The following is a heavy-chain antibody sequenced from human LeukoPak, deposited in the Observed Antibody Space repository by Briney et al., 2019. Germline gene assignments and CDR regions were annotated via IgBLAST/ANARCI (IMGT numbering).Heavy chain of an antibody. CDR3: ARERQLVTDY. J-gene: IGHJ4*01. CDR2: VTGSGTTR. D-gene: IGHD6-6*01. Sequence: GGSLRLSCVASGFSFSTYSMNWVRQAPGKGLEWVSSVTGSGTTRYYADSVKGRFVISRDNAKNSLYLQMNSLRAEDTAVYFCARERQLVTDYWGPGTLVTVSS. CDR1: GFSFSTYS. V-gene: IGHV3-21*06.